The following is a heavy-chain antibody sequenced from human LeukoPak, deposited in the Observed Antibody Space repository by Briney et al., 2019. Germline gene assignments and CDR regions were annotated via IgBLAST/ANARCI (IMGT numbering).Heavy chain of an antibody. J-gene: IGHJ4*02. CDR2: INHSEST. Sequence: SETLSLTCAVYGGSFSGYYWSWIRQPPGKGLEWIGEINHSESTNYNPSLKSRVTISLDTSKNQFSLKLSSVTAADTAVYYCARVRDRSSYFYDLDYWGQGTLVTVSS. CDR1: GGSFSGYY. V-gene: IGHV4-34*01. CDR3: ARVRDRSSYFYDLDY. D-gene: IGHD3-22*01.